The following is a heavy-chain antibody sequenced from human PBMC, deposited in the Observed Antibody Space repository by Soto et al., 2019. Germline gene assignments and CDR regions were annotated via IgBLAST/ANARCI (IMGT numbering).Heavy chain of an antibody. Sequence: GGSLRLSCAASGFTFSSYSMHWVRQAPGKGLEWVSYIRRGSSTIYYADSVKGRFTISRDNAKNSLYLQMNSLRAEDTAVYYCARDEARYSYGTTPIDYWGQGTLVTVSS. D-gene: IGHD5-18*01. J-gene: IGHJ4*02. CDR1: GFTFSSYS. V-gene: IGHV3-48*01. CDR3: ARDEARYSYGTTPIDY. CDR2: IRRGSSTI.